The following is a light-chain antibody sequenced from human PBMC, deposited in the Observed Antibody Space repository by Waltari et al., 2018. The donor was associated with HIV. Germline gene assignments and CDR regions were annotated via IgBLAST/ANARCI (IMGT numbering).Light chain of an antibody. CDR1: ALQKKH. V-gene: IGLV3-10*01. CDR2: EDS. Sequence: SYELTQPPSVSVSPGQTARITCPGDALQKKHAYWYQQKSGQAPVLVIYEDSKRPSGIPERFSGSSSGTVATLTISGAQVEDEADYYCYSTDSSGNHRVIGGGTKLTVL. J-gene: IGLJ3*02. CDR3: YSTDSSGNHRV.